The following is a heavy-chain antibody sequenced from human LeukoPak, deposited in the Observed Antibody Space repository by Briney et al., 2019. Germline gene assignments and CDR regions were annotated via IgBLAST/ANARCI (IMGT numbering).Heavy chain of an antibody. CDR3: ARVTYSSGTDFDY. D-gene: IGHD3-22*01. V-gene: IGHV1-2*02. J-gene: IGHJ4*02. CDR1: GFIFTDYF. Sequence: ASVRVSCRASGFIFTDYFLHWVRQAPGQGLEWMGWINPGSGDTMYAQSLQGRVTMTRDPSISTAYLELSRLRSDDTAVYYCARVTYSSGTDFDYWGQGTLVPVSS. CDR2: INPGSGDT.